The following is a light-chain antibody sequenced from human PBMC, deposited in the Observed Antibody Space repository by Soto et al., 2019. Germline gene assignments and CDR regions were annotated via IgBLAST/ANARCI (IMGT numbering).Light chain of an antibody. V-gene: IGKV1-5*03. CDR3: QQYKSHWT. CDR2: KAY. Sequence: DIQMTQSPSTLSASVGARVTITCRASQSLSGYLAWFQQKPGKAPKLLIYKAYSLESGVPSRFSGSGSGTEFTLTISSLQPDDFATYYCQQYKSHWTFGQGTKVAIK. J-gene: IGKJ1*01. CDR1: QSLSGY.